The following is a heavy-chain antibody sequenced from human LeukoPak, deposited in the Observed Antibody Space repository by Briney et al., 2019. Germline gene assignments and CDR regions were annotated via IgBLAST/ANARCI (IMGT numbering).Heavy chain of an antibody. CDR3: AIFRRIFGVAPHY. J-gene: IGHJ4*02. CDR1: GGSISSGDYY. Sequence: SETLSLTCAVSGGSISSGDYYWSWIRQPPGKGLEWIGYIYYSGSTYYNPSLKSRVTISVDTSKNQFSLKLSPVTAADTAVYYCAIFRRIFGVAPHYWGQGTLVTVSS. V-gene: IGHV4-30-4*08. CDR2: IYYSGST. D-gene: IGHD3-3*01.